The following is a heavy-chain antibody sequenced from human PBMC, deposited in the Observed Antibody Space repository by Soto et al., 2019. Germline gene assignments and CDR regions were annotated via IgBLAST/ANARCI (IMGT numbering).Heavy chain of an antibody. CDR2: LYTGGST. J-gene: IGHJ4*02. CDR3: ARERDTTGYVLKY. Sequence: EVQLVESGGGLVQPGASLRLSCAASGFTVSNNYMSWVRQAPGKGLEWVSILYTGGSTYYAGSVKDRFTISRDNSKNMLYLQMNSLRAEDTAVYYCARERDTTGYVLKYWGQGTLVTVSS. V-gene: IGHV3-66*01. D-gene: IGHD3-22*01. CDR1: GFTVSNNY.